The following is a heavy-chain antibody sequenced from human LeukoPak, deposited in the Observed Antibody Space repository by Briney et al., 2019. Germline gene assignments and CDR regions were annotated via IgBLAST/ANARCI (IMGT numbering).Heavy chain of an antibody. CDR3: ARQPPLHTAYGDYGGVGMDV. D-gene: IGHD4-17*01. Sequence: GGSLRLSCAASGFTVSSNYMSWVRQAPGKGLEWVSVIYSGGSTYYADSVKGRFTISRDNSKNTLYLQMNSLRAEDTAVYYCARQPPLHTAYGDYGGVGMDVWGQGTTVTVSS. V-gene: IGHV3-53*01. J-gene: IGHJ6*02. CDR1: GFTVSSNY. CDR2: IYSGGST.